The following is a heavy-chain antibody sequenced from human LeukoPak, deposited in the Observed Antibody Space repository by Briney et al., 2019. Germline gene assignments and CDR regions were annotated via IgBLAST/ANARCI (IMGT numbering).Heavy chain of an antibody. CDR3: ARVGQMQWELPWYFDY. D-gene: IGHD1-26*01. CDR2: IIPIFGTA. Sequence: ASVKVSCKASGGTFSSYAISWVRQAPGQGLEWMGGIIPIFGTANYAQKFQGRVTITADKSTSTVYMELSSLRSEDTAVYYCARVGQMQWELPWYFDYWGQGTLVTVSS. J-gene: IGHJ4*02. V-gene: IGHV1-69*06. CDR1: GGTFSSYA.